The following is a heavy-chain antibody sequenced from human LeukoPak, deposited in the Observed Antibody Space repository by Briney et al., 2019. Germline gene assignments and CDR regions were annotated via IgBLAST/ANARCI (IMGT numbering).Heavy chain of an antibody. CDR3: AKVGGYSSGWSPFDY. CDR1: GFTFSSYG. Sequence: GGSLRLSCAASGFTFSSYGMHWVRQASGKGLEWVAFIRYDGSNKYYADSVKGRFTISRDNSKNTLYLQMNSLRAEDTAVYYCAKVGGYSSGWSPFDYWGQGTLVTVSS. CDR2: IRYDGSNK. J-gene: IGHJ4*02. V-gene: IGHV3-30*02. D-gene: IGHD6-19*01.